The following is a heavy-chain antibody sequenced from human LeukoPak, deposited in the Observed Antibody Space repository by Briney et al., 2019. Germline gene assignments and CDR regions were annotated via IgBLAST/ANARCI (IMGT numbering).Heavy chain of an antibody. Sequence: GGSLRLSCATSGFSFSSHAMHWVRQAPGKGLEYVSGINDNGRTTHYANSVKGRFTISRDNSKNTVYLQMDSLRPEDTAVYYCAREQAGRLRYYYYYYMDVWGKGTTVTVSS. J-gene: IGHJ6*03. V-gene: IGHV3-64*01. CDR2: INDNGRTT. CDR3: AREQAGRLRYYYYYYMDV. CDR1: GFSFSSHA. D-gene: IGHD4-17*01.